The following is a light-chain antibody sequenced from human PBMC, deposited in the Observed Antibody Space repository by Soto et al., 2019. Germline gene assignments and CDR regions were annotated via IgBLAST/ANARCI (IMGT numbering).Light chain of an antibody. CDR3: QQSYSSPQT. CDR2: AAS. V-gene: IGKV1-39*01. J-gene: IGKJ1*01. CDR1: QSISSY. Sequence: DIQMTQSPSSLSASVGDRVTITCRASQSISSYLNWYQQKPGKAPKFLIYAASNLQSGVPSRLSGSGSGTDFTLTISSLQPEDFATYYCQQSYSSPQTFGHGTKVDI.